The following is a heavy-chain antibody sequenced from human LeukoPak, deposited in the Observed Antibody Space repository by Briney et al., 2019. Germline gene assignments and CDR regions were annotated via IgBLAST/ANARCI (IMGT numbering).Heavy chain of an antibody. J-gene: IGHJ4*02. V-gene: IGHV1-18*01. D-gene: IGHD5-12*01. CDR2: ISGYSGNT. Sequence: ASVKVSCKASGYSFTNYGISWVRQAPGQGLEWVGWISGYSGNTNYEEKFQGRVTLTTDTSTSTAYMELRSLRSDDTAVYYCARRRRDVVAPPEFWGQGTLVTVSS. CDR3: ARRRRDVVAPPEF. CDR1: GYSFTNYG.